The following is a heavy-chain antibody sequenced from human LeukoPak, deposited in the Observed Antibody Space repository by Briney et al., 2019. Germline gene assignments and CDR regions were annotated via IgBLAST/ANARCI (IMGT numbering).Heavy chain of an antibody. CDR3: ARMGFRADY. D-gene: IGHD2-8*01. CDR1: GFTFSSYG. V-gene: IGHV3-30*03. CDR2: ISYDGSNK. J-gene: IGHJ4*02. Sequence: GGSLRLSCAASGFTFSSYGMHWVRQAPGKGLEWVVVISYDGSNKYYADSVKGRFTISRDNSKNTLYLQMNSLRAEDTAVYYCARMGFRADYWGQGTLVTVSS.